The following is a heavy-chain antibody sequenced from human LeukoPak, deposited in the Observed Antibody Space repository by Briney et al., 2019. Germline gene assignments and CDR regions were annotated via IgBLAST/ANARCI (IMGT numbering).Heavy chain of an antibody. J-gene: IGHJ6*03. CDR3: ARGRIYGGPYFYYMDV. D-gene: IGHD4-23*01. Sequence: ASVTVSCTASGGTFSSYAISWVRQAPGQGLEWMGGIILIFGTANYAQKFQGRVTITTDESTSTAYMELSSLRSEDTDVYYCARGRIYGGPYFYYMDVWGKGTTVTVSS. CDR2: IILIFGTA. CDR1: GGTFSSYA. V-gene: IGHV1-69*05.